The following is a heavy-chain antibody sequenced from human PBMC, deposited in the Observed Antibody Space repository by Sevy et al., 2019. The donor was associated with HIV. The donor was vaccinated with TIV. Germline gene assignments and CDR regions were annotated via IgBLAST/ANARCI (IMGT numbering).Heavy chain of an antibody. V-gene: IGHV4-31*03. CDR3: ATLRGFDTSGYYIDY. J-gene: IGHJ4*02. CDR2: IYFSGST. CDR1: GGSISSTSDY. Sequence: SETLSLTCTVSGGSISSTSDYWTWIRQHPGKGLEWIGNIYFSGSTYYNPSLKSRLITSVDTSKNQLSLKMRSVTAADTAVYYCATLRGFDTSGYYIDYWGQGTLVTVSS. D-gene: IGHD5-12*01.